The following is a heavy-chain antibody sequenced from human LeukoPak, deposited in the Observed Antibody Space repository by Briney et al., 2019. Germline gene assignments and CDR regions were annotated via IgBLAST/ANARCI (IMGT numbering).Heavy chain of an antibody. Sequence: PGGFLRLSCAVSGFPFSSYWMSWVRQAPGKGLEWVASIKEEGSEKHYVDSVKGRFTISRDNAKNSLYLQMNSLRAEDTAVYYCARGHYQLSWGQGILVTVSS. D-gene: IGHD2-2*01. V-gene: IGHV3-7*01. CDR1: GFPFSSYW. CDR3: ARGHYQLS. J-gene: IGHJ5*02. CDR2: IKEEGSEK.